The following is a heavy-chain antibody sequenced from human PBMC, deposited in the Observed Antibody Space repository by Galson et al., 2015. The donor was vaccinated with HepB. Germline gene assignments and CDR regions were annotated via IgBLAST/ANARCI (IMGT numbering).Heavy chain of an antibody. Sequence: SLRLSCAASGFTFSSYSMNWVRQAPGKGLEWVSSISSSSSYIYYADSVKGRFTISRDNAKNSLYLQMNSLRAEDTAVYYCARDFLFPFDSSGSQVGYWGQGTLVTVSS. CDR2: ISSSSSYI. V-gene: IGHV3-21*01. CDR3: ARDFLFPFDSSGSQVGY. J-gene: IGHJ4*02. CDR1: GFTFSSYS. D-gene: IGHD3-22*01.